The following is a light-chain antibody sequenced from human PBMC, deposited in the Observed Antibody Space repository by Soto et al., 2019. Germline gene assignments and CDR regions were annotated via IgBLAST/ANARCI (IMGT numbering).Light chain of an antibody. CDR2: GNN. J-gene: IGLJ3*02. CDR3: QSYDSSLSGWV. CDR1: SSNIGAAYD. V-gene: IGLV1-40*01. Sequence: QSVLTQPPSVSGAPGQKVTISCTRSSSNIGAAYDVHWYQHLPGTAPKLLIYGNNNRPSGVPDRFSGSKSGTSASLAITGLQAEDEAEYYCQSYDSSLSGWVFGGGTQLTV.